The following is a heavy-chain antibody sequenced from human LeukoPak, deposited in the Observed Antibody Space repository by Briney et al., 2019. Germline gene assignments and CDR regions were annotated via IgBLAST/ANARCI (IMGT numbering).Heavy chain of an antibody. CDR1: GFSFTSYW. D-gene: IGHD3-22*01. CDR2: IKQDGNEK. CDR3: ARDYYDSSGYPYFDY. V-gene: IGHV3-7*01. J-gene: IGHJ4*02. Sequence: GGSLRLSCAASGFSFTSYWMSWVRQAPGKGLEWVANIKQDGNEKYYADSVKGRFTITRDNAKNSLYLQMNSLRAEDTAVYYCARDYYDSSGYPYFDYWGQGTLVTVSS.